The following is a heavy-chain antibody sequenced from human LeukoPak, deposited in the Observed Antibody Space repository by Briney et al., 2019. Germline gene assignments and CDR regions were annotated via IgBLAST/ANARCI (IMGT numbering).Heavy chain of an antibody. D-gene: IGHD3-10*01. CDR2: IYHSGST. J-gene: IGHJ6*03. CDR1: GYSISSGYY. CDR3: ARTGYYYYMDV. V-gene: IGHV4-38-2*02. Sequence: SETLSLTCTVSGYSISSGYYWGWIRQPPGKGLEWIGSIYHSGSTYYNPSLKSRVTIPVDTSKKWFSLKLSSVTAADTAVYYCARTGYYYYMDVWGKGTTVTVSS.